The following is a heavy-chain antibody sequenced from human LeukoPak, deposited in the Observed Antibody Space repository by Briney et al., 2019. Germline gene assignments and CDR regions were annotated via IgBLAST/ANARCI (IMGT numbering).Heavy chain of an antibody. CDR3: ARDRVNYFDLSGYAY. CDR2: LNKDGSEK. D-gene: IGHD3-22*01. Sequence: GSLRLSCSASGFTFSSHWMSLVRQAPGKGLEWVANLNKDGSEKYYVDSVKGRFTISRDNAKNSLYLQMNSLRAEDTAVYYCARDRVNYFDLSGYAYWGQGTLVTVSS. V-gene: IGHV3-7*01. J-gene: IGHJ4*02. CDR1: GFTFSSHW.